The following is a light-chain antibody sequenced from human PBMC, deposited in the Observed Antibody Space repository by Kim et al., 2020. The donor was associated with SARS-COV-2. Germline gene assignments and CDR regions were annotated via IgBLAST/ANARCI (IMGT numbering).Light chain of an antibody. J-gene: IGKJ2*01. V-gene: IGKV2-28*01. CDR1: QSLLHSNGYNY. Sequence: EIVMTQSPLSLPVTPGEPASISCRSSQSLLHSNGYNYLDWYLQKPGQSPQLLIYLGSNRASGVPDRFSGSGAGTDFTLKISRVEAEDVGVYYCMQALQTPYTFGQGTKLAI. CDR2: LGS. CDR3: MQALQTPYT.